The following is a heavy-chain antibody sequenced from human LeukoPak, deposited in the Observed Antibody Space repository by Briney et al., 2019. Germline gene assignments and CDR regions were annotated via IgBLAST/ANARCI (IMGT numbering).Heavy chain of an antibody. J-gene: IGHJ5*02. D-gene: IGHD5-18*01. CDR1: GYTFTGYY. Sequence: ASVKVSCKASGYTFTGYYMHWVRQAPGQGLEGMGWINPNSGNTGYAQKFQGRVTMTRNTSISTAYMELSSLRSEDTAVYYCARKMRIQLWYNWFDPWGQGTLVTVSS. CDR3: ARKMRIQLWYNWFDP. CDR2: INPNSGNT. V-gene: IGHV1-8*02.